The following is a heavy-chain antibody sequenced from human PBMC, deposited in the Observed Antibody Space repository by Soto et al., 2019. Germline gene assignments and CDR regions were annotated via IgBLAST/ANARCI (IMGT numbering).Heavy chain of an antibody. D-gene: IGHD2-2*01. CDR3: ARDERLDCSSTSSYAESYYYYYMDV. CDR1: GFTFSSYS. J-gene: IGHJ6*03. Sequence: GGSLRLSCAASGFTFSSYSMNWVRQAPGKGLEWVSSISSSSSYIYYADSVKGRFTISRDNAKNSLYLQMNSLRAEDTAVYYCARDERLDCSSTSSYAESYYYYYMDVWGKGTTVTVSS. CDR2: ISSSSSYI. V-gene: IGHV3-21*01.